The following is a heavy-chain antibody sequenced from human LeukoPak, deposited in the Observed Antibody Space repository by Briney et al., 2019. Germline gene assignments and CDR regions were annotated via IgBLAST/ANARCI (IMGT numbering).Heavy chain of an antibody. Sequence: GGSLRLSCAVSGFTFRNYWMHWVRQAPGKGLVWVSRIKGDGSSTTYADSVKGRFTVSRDNAKNTLYLQMNSLRAEDTAVYYCVSSRYSGYGDYWGQGTLVTVSS. CDR1: GFTFRNYW. CDR2: IKGDGSST. J-gene: IGHJ4*02. V-gene: IGHV3-74*01. CDR3: VSSRYSGYGDY. D-gene: IGHD5-12*01.